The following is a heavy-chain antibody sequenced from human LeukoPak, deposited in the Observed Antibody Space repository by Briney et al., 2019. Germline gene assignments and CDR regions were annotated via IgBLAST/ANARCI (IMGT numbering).Heavy chain of an antibody. D-gene: IGHD3-10*01. Sequence: SETLSLTCTASGGSISSYYWSWIRQPPGKGLEWIGYIYYSGSTNYNPSLKSRVTISADTSKNQFSLKLTSVTAADTAVYYCARGGTYGSDYWGQGTLVTVSS. V-gene: IGHV4-59*01. J-gene: IGHJ4*02. CDR1: GGSISSYY. CDR3: ARGGTYGSDY. CDR2: IYYSGST.